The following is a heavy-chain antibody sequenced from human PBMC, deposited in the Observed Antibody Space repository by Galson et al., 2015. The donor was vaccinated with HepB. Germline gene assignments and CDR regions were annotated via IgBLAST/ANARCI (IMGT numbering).Heavy chain of an antibody. CDR2: TSYDGNNN. CDR3: ARDQGTISPPGHGMDV. J-gene: IGHJ6*04. Sequence: SLRLSCAASGFTFSTHAMHWVRQAPGKGLEWVAVTSYDGNNNYYIDAVKGRFSISRDNSKNTLHLQMNSLRVEDTAVYYCARDQGTISPPGHGMDVWGKGTTVTVSS. V-gene: IGHV3-30*03. D-gene: IGHD3-9*01. CDR1: GFTFSTHA.